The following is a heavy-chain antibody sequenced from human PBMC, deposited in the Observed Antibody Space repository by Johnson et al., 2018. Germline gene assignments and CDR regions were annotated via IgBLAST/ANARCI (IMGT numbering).Heavy chain of an antibody. V-gene: IGHV3-21*01. J-gene: IGHJ3*02. Sequence: VQLLESGGGLVKPGGSLRLSCAASGFTFSSYSMNWVRQAPGKGLEWVSSISISSSYIYYADSGKGRFTISRDNAKNSLYLQMNSLRAEDTAVYYCARDRGSSITMIVVEDAFDIWGQGTMVTVSS. D-gene: IGHD3-22*01. CDR3: ARDRGSSITMIVVEDAFDI. CDR1: GFTFSSYS. CDR2: ISISSSYI.